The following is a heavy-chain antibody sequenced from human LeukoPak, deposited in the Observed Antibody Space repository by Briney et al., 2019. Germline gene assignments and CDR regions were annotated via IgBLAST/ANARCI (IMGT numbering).Heavy chain of an antibody. Sequence: GGSLRLSCAASGFTFSSYSINWVRQAPGKGLEWVSSISSSSSYIYYADSVKGRFTISRDNAKNSLYLQMNSLRAEDTAVYYCATLDYDFWSGQDAFDIWGQGTMVTVSS. V-gene: IGHV3-21*01. J-gene: IGHJ3*02. D-gene: IGHD3-3*01. CDR1: GFTFSSYS. CDR2: ISSSSSYI. CDR3: ATLDYDFWSGQDAFDI.